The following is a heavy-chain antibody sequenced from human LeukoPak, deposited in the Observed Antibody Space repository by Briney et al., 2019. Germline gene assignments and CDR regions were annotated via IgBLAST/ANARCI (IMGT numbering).Heavy chain of an antibody. J-gene: IGHJ6*03. CDR1: GGSIISYY. Sequence: SGTLCLSCTVSGGSIISYYWNWVRQPPGKGLEWVGYIYYSGSTKYNPSLKSRVTISVDTSKNQFSLKLSSVTAADTAVYYCARALPQNNHDFWSGLTNYYYYYMDVWGKGTTVTVSS. V-gene: IGHV4-59*01. CDR3: ARALPQNNHDFWSGLTNYYYYYMDV. D-gene: IGHD3-3*01. CDR2: IYYSGST.